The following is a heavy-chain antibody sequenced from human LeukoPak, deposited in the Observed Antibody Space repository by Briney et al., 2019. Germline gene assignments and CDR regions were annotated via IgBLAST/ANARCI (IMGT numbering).Heavy chain of an antibody. Sequence: GGSLRLSCAASGFTFNSYWMHWVHQAPGKGLVWVSRINTDGSSTRNADSVKGRFTISRDNAKNSLYLQMNSLRAEDTAVYYCAKVGSGWYGVDYWGQGTLVTVSS. CDR3: AKVGSGWYGVDY. CDR2: INTDGSST. D-gene: IGHD6-19*01. J-gene: IGHJ4*02. V-gene: IGHV3-74*01. CDR1: GFTFNSYW.